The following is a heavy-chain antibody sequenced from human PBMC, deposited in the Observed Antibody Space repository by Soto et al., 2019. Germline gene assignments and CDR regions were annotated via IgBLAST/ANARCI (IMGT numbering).Heavy chain of an antibody. J-gene: IGHJ6*02. Sequence: ASVKVSCKASGGTFSSYAISWVRQAPGQGLEWMGGIIPIFGTANYAQKFQGRVTITADESTSTAYMELSSLRSEDTAVYYCARFGVVITSYYYGMDVWGQGTTVTVSS. CDR2: IIPIFGTA. CDR1: GGTFSSYA. V-gene: IGHV1-69*13. D-gene: IGHD3-3*01. CDR3: ARFGVVITSYYYGMDV.